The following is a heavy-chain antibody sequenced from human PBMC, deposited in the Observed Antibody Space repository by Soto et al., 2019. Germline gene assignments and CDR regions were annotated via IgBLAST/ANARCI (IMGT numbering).Heavy chain of an antibody. CDR1: GGSVSSSGNY. J-gene: IGHJ4*02. CDR3: ARGLSSPSAAGV. D-gene: IGHD6-6*01. Sequence: QLQLQESGPGLVKPSETLSLTCTVSGGSVSSSGNYWGWIRQPPGKGLEWIGSVHNSGSTYYNPSLKRRVTISVDASKNQFSLNLTSVTAADTSVYYCARGLSSPSAAGVWGQGTRVTVSS. V-gene: IGHV4-39*01. CDR2: VHNSGST.